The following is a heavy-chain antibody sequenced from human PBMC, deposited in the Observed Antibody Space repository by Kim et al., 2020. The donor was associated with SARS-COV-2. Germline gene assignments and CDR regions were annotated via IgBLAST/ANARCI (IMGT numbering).Heavy chain of an antibody. CDR1: GYMFTSYG. Sequence: ASVKVSCKACGYMFTSYGFSWVRQAPGQGLEWLGWISARDGNTKYGQKVQGRVIMTTDTSTNTAYMELWSLRSDDTALYYGARGAYGDVSFDYWRQGTLVTVSS. J-gene: IGHJ4*02. V-gene: IGHV1-18*04. CDR2: ISARDGNT. D-gene: IGHD3-10*01. CDR3: ARGAYGDVSFDY.